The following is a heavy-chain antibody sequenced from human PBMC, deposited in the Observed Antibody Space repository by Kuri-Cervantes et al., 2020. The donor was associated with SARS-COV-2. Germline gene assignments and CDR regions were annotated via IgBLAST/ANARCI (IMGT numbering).Heavy chain of an antibody. CDR2: INHSGST. D-gene: IGHD3-16*01. Sequence: SWVRQAPGKGLEWVGEINHSGSTNYNPSLKSRVTISVDTSKNQFSLKLSSVTDADTAVYYCASLGEAGELSPPFDYWGQGTLVTVSS. V-gene: IGHV4-34*01. CDR3: ASLGEAGELSPPFDY. J-gene: IGHJ4*02.